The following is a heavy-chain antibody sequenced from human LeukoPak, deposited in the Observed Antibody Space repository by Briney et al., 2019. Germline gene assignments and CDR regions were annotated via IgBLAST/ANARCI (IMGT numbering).Heavy chain of an antibody. J-gene: IGHJ4*02. Sequence: ASETLSLTCTVSGGSIRSSNYYWGWIRQPPGKGLEWIGYIYYSGSTNYNPSLKSRVTISVDTSKNQFSLKLSSVTAADTAVYYCARVRGLAGLAPGVITSYFDYWGQGTLVTVSS. D-gene: IGHD3-22*01. CDR3: ARVRGLAGLAPGVITSYFDY. CDR2: IYYSGST. CDR1: GGSIRSSNYY. V-gene: IGHV4-61*05.